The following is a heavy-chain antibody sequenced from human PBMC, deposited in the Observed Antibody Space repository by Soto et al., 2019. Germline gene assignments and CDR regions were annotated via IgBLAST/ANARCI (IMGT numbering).Heavy chain of an antibody. Sequence: GGSLRFSCAASGFTFSSYAMSWVRQAPGKGLEWVSAISGSGGSTYYADSVKGRFTISRDNSKNTLYLQMNSLRAEDTAVYYCAKGRQLVTYFDYWGQGTLVTVSS. J-gene: IGHJ4*02. CDR3: AKGRQLVTYFDY. CDR1: GFTFSSYA. CDR2: ISGSGGST. V-gene: IGHV3-23*01. D-gene: IGHD6-6*01.